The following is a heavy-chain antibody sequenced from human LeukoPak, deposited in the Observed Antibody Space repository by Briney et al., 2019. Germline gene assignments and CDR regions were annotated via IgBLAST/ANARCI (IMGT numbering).Heavy chain of an antibody. CDR2: IGSSSSTI. D-gene: IGHD5-12*01. CDR1: GFTFSGFS. CDR3: ARAWGSDYDLNY. J-gene: IGHJ4*02. V-gene: IGHV3-48*04. Sequence: GGSLRLSCAASGFTFSGFSMNWVRQAPGKGLEWISHIGSSSSTIYYADSVKGRFTISRDNAKNSLYLQMNSLRAEDTAVYYCARAWGSDYDLNYWGQGTLVTVSS.